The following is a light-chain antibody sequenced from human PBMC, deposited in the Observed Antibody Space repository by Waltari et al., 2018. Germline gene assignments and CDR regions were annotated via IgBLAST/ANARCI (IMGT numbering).Light chain of an antibody. V-gene: IGLV2-8*01. Sequence: QSALTQPPSASGAPGQSVTIPCTGTSSDVGGFNYVSWYQQHPGEAPKLLIYEVSKRPSGVPNRFSGSKSGNTASLTVSGLQAEDEGDYYCSSYAGRNTLFGGGTKLTVL. J-gene: IGLJ2*01. CDR3: SSYAGRNTL. CDR2: EVS. CDR1: SSDVGGFNY.